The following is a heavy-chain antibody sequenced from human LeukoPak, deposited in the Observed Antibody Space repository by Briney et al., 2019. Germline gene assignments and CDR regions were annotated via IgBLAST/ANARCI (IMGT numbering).Heavy chain of an antibody. CDR1: GGSISSYY. CDR2: IYYSGST. J-gene: IGHJ6*03. V-gene: IGHV4-59*01. Sequence: SETLSLTCTVSGGSISSYYWSWIRQPPGKGLEWIGYIYYSGSTNYNPSLKSRVTISVDTSKNQFSLKLSSVTAADTAVYYCARLGTRPGTSYYYYYMDVWGKGTTVTVSS. D-gene: IGHD1-1*01. CDR3: ARLGTRPGTSYYYYYMDV.